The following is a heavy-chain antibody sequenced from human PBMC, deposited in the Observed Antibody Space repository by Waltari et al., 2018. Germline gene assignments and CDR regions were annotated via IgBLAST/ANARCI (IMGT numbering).Heavy chain of an antibody. J-gene: IGHJ3*02. CDR1: GGSISSYY. CDR3: ARDRGNVPATAIRVRAFDI. V-gene: IGHV4-59*01. Sequence: QVQLQESGPGLVKPSETLSLTCTVSGGSISSYYWSWIRQPPGTGLEWIGYIYYSGSTNYNPSLKSRVTISVDTSKNQFSLKLSSVTAADTAVYYCARDRGNVPATAIRVRAFDIWGQGTMVTVSS. D-gene: IGHD2-2*02. CDR2: IYYSGST.